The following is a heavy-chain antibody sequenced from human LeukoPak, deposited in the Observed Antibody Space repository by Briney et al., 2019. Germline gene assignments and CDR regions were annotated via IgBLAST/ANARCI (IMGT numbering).Heavy chain of an antibody. CDR3: AKVGVRINSGDY. CDR2: IKDADAKP. J-gene: IGHJ4*02. CDR1: GLAVSTSV. Sequence: GGPLRLSCATSGLAVSTSVIYWFRQAPGKGLEWVSDIKDADAKPSYADSVMGRFTISRDNSKNTVYLEMNSLRAEDTALYYCAKVGVRINSGDYWGQGTLVTVSS. D-gene: IGHD3-10*01. V-gene: IGHV3-23*01.